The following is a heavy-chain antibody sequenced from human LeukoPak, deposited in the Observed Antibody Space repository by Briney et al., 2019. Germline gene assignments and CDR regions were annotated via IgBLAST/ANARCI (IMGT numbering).Heavy chain of an antibody. CDR2: IYISGST. CDR1: GASINSHY. Sequence: PSETLSLTCTVSGASINSHYWSWIRQPAGKGLEWIGRIYISGSTNFNSSLQSRVTMSVDTSKNQFSLKLSSVTAADTAVYYCARALNPLPGTYYFDYWGQGTLVTVSS. CDR3: ARALNPLPGTYYFDY. V-gene: IGHV4-4*07. J-gene: IGHJ4*02. D-gene: IGHD2-15*01.